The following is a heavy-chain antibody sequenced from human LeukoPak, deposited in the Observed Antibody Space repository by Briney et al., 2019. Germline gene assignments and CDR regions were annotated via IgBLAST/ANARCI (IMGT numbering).Heavy chain of an antibody. CDR2: VWYDGNNK. D-gene: IGHD2-21*01. CDR1: GFTFINFG. J-gene: IGHJ4*02. V-gene: IGHV3-33*01. Sequence: PGGSLRLSCAASGFTFINFGMHWVRQAPGKGPEWVAIVWYDGNNKYYADSVKGRFTISRDNSENTLFLQMNSLRVEDSALYYCARGGDGRSLDYWGQGTRVTVSS. CDR3: ARGGDGRSLDY.